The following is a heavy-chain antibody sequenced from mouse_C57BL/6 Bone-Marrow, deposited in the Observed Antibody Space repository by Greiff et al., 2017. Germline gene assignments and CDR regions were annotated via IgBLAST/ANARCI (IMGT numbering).Heavy chain of an antibody. CDR3: ALASCSCGGFAY. V-gene: IGHV14-3*01. Sequence: VQLQQSVAELVRPGASVKLSCTASGFNIKNTYMHWVKQRPEQGLEWIGRIDPANGNTKYAAKFQGKATITADTSSNTAYLQLSSLTSEDTAIYYCALASCSCGGFAYWGRGKRVTVTA. J-gene: IGHJ3*01. D-gene: IGHD1-3*01. CDR1: GFNIKNTY. CDR2: IDPANGNT.